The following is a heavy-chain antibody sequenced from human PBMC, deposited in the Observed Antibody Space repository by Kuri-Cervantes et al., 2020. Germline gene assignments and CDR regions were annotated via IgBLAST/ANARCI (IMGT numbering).Heavy chain of an antibody. V-gene: IGHV3-53*05. J-gene: IGHJ4*02. D-gene: IGHD5-18*01. CDR3: ARGPDTAMMYYFDY. CDR2: IYSGGST. CDR1: GFTVSSNY. Sequence: GESLKISCAASGFTVSSNYMSWVRQAPGKGLEWVSVIYSGGSTYYADSVKGRFTISRDNSKNTLYLQMNSLRTEDTAVYYCARGPDTAMMYYFDYWGQGTLVTFSS.